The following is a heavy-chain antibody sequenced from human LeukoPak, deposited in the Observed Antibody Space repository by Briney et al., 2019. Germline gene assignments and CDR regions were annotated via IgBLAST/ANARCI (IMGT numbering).Heavy chain of an antibody. CDR1: GFTFSSYA. D-gene: IGHD2-2*01. Sequence: GGSLRLSCAASGFTFSSYAMSWVRQAPGKGLEWVSAISGSGGSTYYADSVKGRFTISRDNSKNTLYLRMNSLRAEDTAVYYCAKLDQLLSGGMDVWGQGTTVTVSS. J-gene: IGHJ6*02. V-gene: IGHV3-23*01. CDR2: ISGSGGST. CDR3: AKLDQLLSGGMDV.